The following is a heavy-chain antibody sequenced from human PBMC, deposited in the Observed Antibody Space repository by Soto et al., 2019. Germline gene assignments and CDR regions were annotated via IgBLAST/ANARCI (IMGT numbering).Heavy chain of an antibody. CDR3: ARERIPRSGFDY. CDR2: SYYTGAT. CDR1: VGSITGYY. D-gene: IGHD1-26*01. J-gene: IGHJ4*02. V-gene: IGHV4-59*01. Sequence: SETLSLTCTVSVGSITGYYWSWIRQSPGKGLEWIGCSYYTGATNYNPSLKSRVTISVGTSKNQVSLTLSSATAADTAVYYCARERIPRSGFDYWGQGTQVTVSS.